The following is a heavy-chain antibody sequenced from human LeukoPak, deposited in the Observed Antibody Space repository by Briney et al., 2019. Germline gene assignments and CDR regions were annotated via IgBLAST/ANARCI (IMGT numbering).Heavy chain of an antibody. CDR2: INSDGSST. CDR1: GFTFSSYW. J-gene: IGHJ3*02. Sequence: GGSLRLSCAASGFTFSSYWMHWVRQAPGKGLVWVSRINSDGSSTSYADSVKGRFTISRDNAKNTLYLQMNSLRAEDTAVYYCARGALKPGIAVAGTRVRDAFDIWGQGTMVTVSS. D-gene: IGHD6-19*01. V-gene: IGHV3-74*01. CDR3: ARGALKPGIAVAGTRVRDAFDI.